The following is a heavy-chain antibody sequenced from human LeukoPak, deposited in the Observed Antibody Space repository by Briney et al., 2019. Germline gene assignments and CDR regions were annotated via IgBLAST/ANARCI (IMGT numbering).Heavy chain of an antibody. V-gene: IGHV3-11*04. CDR2: ISSSGSTI. D-gene: IGHD3-3*01. Sequence: PGGSLRLSCAASGFTFSDYYMSWIRQAPGKGLEWVSYISSSGSTIYYADSVKGRFTISRDNAKNSLYLQMNSLRAEDTAVYYCARDISYYDFFYYYYYMDVWGRGTTVTVSS. CDR1: GFTFSDYY. J-gene: IGHJ6*03. CDR3: ARDISYYDFFYYYYYMDV.